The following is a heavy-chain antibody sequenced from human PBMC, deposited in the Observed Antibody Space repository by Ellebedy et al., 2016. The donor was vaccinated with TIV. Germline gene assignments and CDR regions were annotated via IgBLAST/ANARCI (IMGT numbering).Heavy chain of an antibody. D-gene: IGHD6-6*01. Sequence: GGSLRLXXAASGFTFSSYAMSWVRQAPGKGLEWVSAISGSGGSTYYADSVKGRFTISRDNAKNSLYLQMNSLRAEDTALYYCAKAKQLALDYWGQGTLVTVSS. CDR1: GFTFSSYA. V-gene: IGHV3-23*01. CDR3: AKAKQLALDY. CDR2: ISGSGGST. J-gene: IGHJ4*02.